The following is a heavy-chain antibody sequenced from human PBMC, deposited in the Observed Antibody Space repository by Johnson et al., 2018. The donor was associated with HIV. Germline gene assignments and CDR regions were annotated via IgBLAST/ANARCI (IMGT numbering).Heavy chain of an antibody. CDR2: INWNGGST. CDR3: ARDIGGSYSSDAFDI. CDR1: GFTFDDYG. J-gene: IGHJ3*02. Sequence: EVLLLESGGGVVRPGGSLRLSCAASGFTFDDYGMSWVRQAPGKGLEWVSGINWNGGSTGYADSVKGRFTISRDNAKNSLYLQMNSLRAEDTALYYCARDIGGSYSSDAFDIWGQGTMVTVSS. V-gene: IGHV3-20*04. D-gene: IGHD1-26*01.